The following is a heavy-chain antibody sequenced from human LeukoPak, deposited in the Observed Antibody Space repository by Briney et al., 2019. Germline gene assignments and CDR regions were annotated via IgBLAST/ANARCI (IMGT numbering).Heavy chain of an antibody. CDR3: AREWVVGALDY. D-gene: IGHD1-26*01. V-gene: IGHV3-66*01. Sequence: GGSLRLSCAVSGFTFSSYWMSWVRQAPGKGLEWVSDIYSGGNTYYADSVEGRFTISRDNSKNTLYLQMNSLRAEDTAVYYCAREWVVGALDYWGQGTLLTVSS. CDR2: IYSGGNT. CDR1: GFTFSSYW. J-gene: IGHJ4*02.